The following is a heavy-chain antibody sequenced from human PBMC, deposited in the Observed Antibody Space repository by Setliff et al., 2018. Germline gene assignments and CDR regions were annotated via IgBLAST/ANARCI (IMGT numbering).Heavy chain of an antibody. CDR1: GFTFSSYS. V-gene: IGHV3-21*04. CDR3: ARERVGRYYYYHMDV. CDR2: ISSSSSYI. J-gene: IGHJ6*03. D-gene: IGHD1-26*01. Sequence: GESLRLSCAASGFTFSSYSMNWVRQAPGKGLEWVSSISSSSSYIYYADSVKGRFIISRDNAKNSLYLQMNSLRDEDTAVYYCARERVGRYYYYHMDVWGKGTTVTVSS.